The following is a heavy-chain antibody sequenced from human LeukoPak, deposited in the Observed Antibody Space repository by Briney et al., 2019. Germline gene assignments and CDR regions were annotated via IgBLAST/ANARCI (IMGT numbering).Heavy chain of an antibody. Sequence: PSETLSLTCTVSGGSISSYYWSWIRQPPGKGLEWIGYIYYSGSTNYNPSLKSRVTISVDTSKNQFSLKLSSVTAADTAVYYCARGIPRIFDYWGQGTLVTVSS. D-gene: IGHD2/OR15-2a*01. J-gene: IGHJ4*02. CDR3: ARGIPRIFDY. V-gene: IGHV4-59*08. CDR2: IYYSGST. CDR1: GGSISSYY.